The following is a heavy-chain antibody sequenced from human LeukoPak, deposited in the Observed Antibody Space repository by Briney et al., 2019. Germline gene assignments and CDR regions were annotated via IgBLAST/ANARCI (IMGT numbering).Heavy chain of an antibody. D-gene: IGHD2-2*01. J-gene: IGHJ4*02. CDR3: AGEGGLGYCSSTSCGFAY. CDR1: GFTVSNNY. V-gene: IGHV3-53*01. CDR2: IYSGGRT. Sequence: GGSLRLSCAASGFTVSNNYMTWVRQAPGKGLEWVSVIYSGGRTDYADSVKGRFTISRDNSKNTLYLQMNSLSAEDTAVYYCAGEGGLGYCSSTSCGFAYWGQGTLVTVSS.